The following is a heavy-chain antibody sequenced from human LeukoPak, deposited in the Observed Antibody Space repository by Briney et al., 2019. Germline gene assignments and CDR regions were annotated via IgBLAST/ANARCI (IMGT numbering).Heavy chain of an antibody. V-gene: IGHV3-33*08. D-gene: IGHD6-6*01. CDR3: ARWGTSSLDY. J-gene: IGHJ4*02. Sequence: GGSLRLSCAASGFTFSSYAMHWVRQAPGQGLEWVAVIWSDGSNKYHAGSVKGRFTISRDNSRNTVYLLMDSLRLEDTAVYYCARWGTSSLDYWGQGTLVTVSS. CDR2: IWSDGSNK. CDR1: GFTFSSYA.